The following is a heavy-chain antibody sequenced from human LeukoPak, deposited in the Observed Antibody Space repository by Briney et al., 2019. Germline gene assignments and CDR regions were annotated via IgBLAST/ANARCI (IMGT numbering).Heavy chain of an antibody. Sequence: PGGSLRLSCAASGFTFSSYAMSWVRQAPGKGLEWVSVISDSGGSTYYADSVKGRFTISRDNSKNTLYLQMNSLRAEDTAAYHCVINPGTVTTRDYNYYGMDVWGLGTTVTVSS. CDR1: GFTFSSYA. J-gene: IGHJ6*02. CDR3: VINPGTVTTRDYNYYGMDV. D-gene: IGHD4-17*01. V-gene: IGHV3-23*01. CDR2: ISDSGGST.